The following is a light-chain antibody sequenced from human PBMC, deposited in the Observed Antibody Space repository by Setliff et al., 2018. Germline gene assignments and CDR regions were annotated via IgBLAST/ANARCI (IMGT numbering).Light chain of an antibody. CDR2: DVS. J-gene: IGLJ2*01. V-gene: IGLV2-14*03. CDR3: SSYSSINTLVV. CDR1: SSDVGGYDY. Sequence: QSVLTQPASVSGSPGQSISISCTGTSSDVGGYDYVSWYQQHPGKAPKLLISDVSHRPSGVSYRFSGSKSGNTASLTISGLQAEDEADYYCSSYSSINTLVVLGGGT.